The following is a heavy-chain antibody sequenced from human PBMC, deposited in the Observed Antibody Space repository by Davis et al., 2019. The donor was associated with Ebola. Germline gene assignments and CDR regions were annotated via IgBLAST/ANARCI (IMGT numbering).Heavy chain of an antibody. CDR3: ARTQYYDFWSGYSKFAFDI. CDR2: NYYSGST. D-gene: IGHD3-3*01. V-gene: IGHV4-31*02. Sequence: LRLSCAASGLTFSSYAMSWIRQPPGKGLEWLASNYYSGSTYYNPSLKSRVTISVDTSKNRFSLKLSSVTAADTAVYYCARTQYYDFWSGYSKFAFDIWGQGTMVTVSS. CDR1: GLTFSSYA. J-gene: IGHJ3*02.